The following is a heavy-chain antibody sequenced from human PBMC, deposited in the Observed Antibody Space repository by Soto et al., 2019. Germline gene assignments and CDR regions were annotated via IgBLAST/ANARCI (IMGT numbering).Heavy chain of an antibody. CDR1: GDTITSFS. CDR2: ISTTGNT. J-gene: IGHJ4*02. Sequence: SETLSLTCTVSGDTITSFSWNWIRQSAGKGLEWIGRISTTGNTHYNPSLESRVTMSLDTSKNQFSLKLTSVTAADMAVYYCEGESGENWSYEAYWGQGTLVTVSS. V-gene: IGHV4-4*07. D-gene: IGHD1-7*01. CDR3: EGESGENWSYEAY.